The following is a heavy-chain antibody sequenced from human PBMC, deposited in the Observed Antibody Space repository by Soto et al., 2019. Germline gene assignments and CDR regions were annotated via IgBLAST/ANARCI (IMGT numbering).Heavy chain of an antibody. CDR3: ARVNPPERSPLDY. CDR2: ISSSSSYI. V-gene: IGHV3-21*01. Sequence: GGSLRLSCAASGFTFSSYSMNWVRQAPGKGLEWVSSISSSSSYIYYADSVKGRFTISRDNAKNSLYLQMNSLRAEDTAVYYCARVNPPERSPLDYWGQGTLVTVSS. CDR1: GFTFSSYS. J-gene: IGHJ4*02.